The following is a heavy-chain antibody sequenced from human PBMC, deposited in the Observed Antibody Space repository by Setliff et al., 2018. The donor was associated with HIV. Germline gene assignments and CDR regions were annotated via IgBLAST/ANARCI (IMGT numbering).Heavy chain of an antibody. J-gene: IGHJ6*03. D-gene: IGHD3-10*01. CDR1: GGSISSSSYY. CDR3: ARHWLPYYYGSGSTFPYYMDV. V-gene: IGHV4-39*01. Sequence: SETLSLTCTVSGGSISSSSYYWGWIRQPPGKGLEWIGSIYYSGSTYYNPSLKSRVTISVDTSKNQFSLKLSSVTAADPAVYYCARHWLPYYYGSGSTFPYYMDVWGKGTTVTVSS. CDR2: IYYSGST.